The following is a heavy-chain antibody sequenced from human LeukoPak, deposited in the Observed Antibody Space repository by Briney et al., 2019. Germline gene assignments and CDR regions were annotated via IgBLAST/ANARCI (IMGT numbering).Heavy chain of an antibody. CDR1: GYTFTSYY. CDR2: INPSGGST. D-gene: IGHD3-10*01. J-gene: IGHJ4*02. V-gene: IGHV1-46*01. CDR3: ARVRETGSFYRALDY. Sequence: ASVKVSCKASGYTFTSYYMHWVRQAPGQGLEWMGIINPSGGSTSYAQKFQGRVTMTRDKSTATVYMDLRSLGFDDTAVYYCARVRETGSFYRALDYWGQGTPVTVSS.